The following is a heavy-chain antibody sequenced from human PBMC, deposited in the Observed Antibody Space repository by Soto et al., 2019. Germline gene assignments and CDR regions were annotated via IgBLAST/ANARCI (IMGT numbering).Heavy chain of an antibody. CDR2: IYYSGST. CDR1: GGSISSYY. D-gene: IGHD6-19*01. CDR3: ARQVGGWAPWYFDY. Sequence: SETLSLTCTVSGGSISSYYWSWIRQPPGKGLEWIGYIYYSGSTNYNPSLKSRVTISVDTSKNQSSLKLSSVTAADTAVYYCARQVGGWAPWYFDYWGQGTLVTVSS. V-gene: IGHV4-59*08. J-gene: IGHJ4*02.